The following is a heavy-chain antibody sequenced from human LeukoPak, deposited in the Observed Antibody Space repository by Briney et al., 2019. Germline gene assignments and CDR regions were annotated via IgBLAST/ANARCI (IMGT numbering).Heavy chain of an antibody. V-gene: IGHV3-9*01. CDR1: GFTFNDYA. D-gene: IGHD2-21*01. CDR3: ARDRPSPCGYYDY. CDR2: ISWNSRSI. J-gene: IGHJ4*02. Sequence: PGRSLRLSCATSGFTFNDYAMYWVRQAPGKGLEWVSGISWNSRSIAYADSVKGRFTISRDNAKNSLYLQMNSLRAEDTALYYCARDRPSPCGYYDYWGQGTLVTVSS.